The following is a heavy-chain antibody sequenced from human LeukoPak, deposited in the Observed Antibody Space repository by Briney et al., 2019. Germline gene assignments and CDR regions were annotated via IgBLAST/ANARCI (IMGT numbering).Heavy chain of an antibody. CDR2: VSSSSRTI. D-gene: IGHD1-14*01. CDR1: DFTYSTFT. V-gene: IGHV3-48*01. Sequence: GGSLRLSCAASDFTYSTFTMHWVRQAPGKGMEWVSSVSSSSRTINYADSVQGRSTVSRDNANNSMYLQINDLRREDTAVYHCARGSPRGGLDSWGQGTLVTVSS. CDR3: ARGSPRGGLDS. J-gene: IGHJ4*02.